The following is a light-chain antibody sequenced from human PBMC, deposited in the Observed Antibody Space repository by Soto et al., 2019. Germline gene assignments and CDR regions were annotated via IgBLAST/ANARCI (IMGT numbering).Light chain of an antibody. CDR1: ERINTY. V-gene: IGKV1-5*01. CDR3: QQYNSYSGT. Sequence: DIQMTQSPSSVSASVGDRVTITCRASERINTYLAWYQQQPGKAPKLLIYDASSLESGVPSRFSGSGSGTEFTLTISSLQPDDFATYYCQQYNSYSGTFGQGTKVDIK. J-gene: IGKJ1*01. CDR2: DAS.